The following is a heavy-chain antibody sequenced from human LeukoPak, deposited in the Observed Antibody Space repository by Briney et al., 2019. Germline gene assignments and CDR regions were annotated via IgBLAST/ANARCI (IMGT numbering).Heavy chain of an antibody. CDR2: INHRGST. J-gene: IGHJ4*02. D-gene: IGHD4-17*01. V-gene: IGHV4-34*01. CDR3: ARDPTTVTTIFDS. CDR1: GGSFSGYY. Sequence: PSETLSLTCGVYGGSFSGYYWSWIRQPPGKGLEWIGEINHRGSTNYNSSLKSRVTISVDTSKNQVSLKLRSVTAADTAVYCARDPTTVTTIFDSWGQGTLVTVSS.